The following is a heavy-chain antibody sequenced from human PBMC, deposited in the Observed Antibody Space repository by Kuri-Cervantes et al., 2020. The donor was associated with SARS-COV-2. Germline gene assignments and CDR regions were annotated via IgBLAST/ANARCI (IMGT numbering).Heavy chain of an antibody. CDR2: IYHSGST. CDR3: ARVARLVSYYFDY. CDR1: GYSISSGYY. D-gene: IGHD6-6*01. Sequence: ETLSLTCTVSGYSISSGYYWGWIRQPPGKGLEWIGSIYHSGSTYYNPSLKSRVTISVDTSKNQFSLKLSSVTAADTAVYYCARVARLVSYYFDYWGQGTLVTVSS. V-gene: IGHV4-38-2*02. J-gene: IGHJ4*02.